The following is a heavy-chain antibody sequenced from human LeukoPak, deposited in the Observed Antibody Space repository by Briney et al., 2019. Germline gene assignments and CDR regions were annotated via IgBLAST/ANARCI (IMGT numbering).Heavy chain of an antibody. CDR3: ARRSYGGKDFDY. J-gene: IGHJ4*02. Sequence: GESLQISCKGSGYSFTTYWINLVPPLPGKGLEGLGIIYPGDSDTKYSPSFQGQVTISVDKSINTAYLQWSSLKASDTAMYYCARRSYGGKDFDYWGQGTLVAVSS. V-gene: IGHV5-51*01. CDR2: IYPGDSDT. CDR1: GYSFTTYW. D-gene: IGHD4-23*01.